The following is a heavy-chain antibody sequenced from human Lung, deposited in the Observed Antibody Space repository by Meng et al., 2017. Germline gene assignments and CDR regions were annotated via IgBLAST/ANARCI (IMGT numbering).Heavy chain of an antibody. V-gene: IGHV1-2*06. CDR1: GNHFPDHY. CDR2: INPKSGDT. J-gene: IGHJ4*02. D-gene: IGHD6-25*01. Sequence: QAQPGQAGGEVKKPGAPVKVPYKSSGNHFPDHYIHWVRRAPGQGLEWMGRINPKSGDTHYAQKFQARVTMTGDTSISTAYMELSGLRSDDTAMYYCARDEDISAAGKLFGDYWGQGTLVTVSS. CDR3: ARDEDISAAGKLFGDY.